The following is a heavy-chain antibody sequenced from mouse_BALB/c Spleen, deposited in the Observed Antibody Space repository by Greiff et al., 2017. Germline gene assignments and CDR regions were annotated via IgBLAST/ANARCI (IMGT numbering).Heavy chain of an antibody. CDR1: GFTFSDYY. J-gene: IGHJ4*01. D-gene: IGHD2-1*01. Sequence: DVMLVESGGGLVKPGGSLKLSCAASGFTFSDYYMYWVRQTPEKRLEWVATISDGGSYTYYPDSVKGRFTISRDNAKNNLYLQMSSLKSEDTAMYYCAREDGNNYYAMDYWGQGTSVTVSS. V-gene: IGHV5-4*02. CDR3: AREDGNNYYAMDY. CDR2: ISDGGSYT.